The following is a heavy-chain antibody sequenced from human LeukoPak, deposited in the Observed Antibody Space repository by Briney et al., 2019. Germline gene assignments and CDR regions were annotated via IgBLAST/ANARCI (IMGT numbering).Heavy chain of an antibody. Sequence: GGSLRLSCAASGFXVSSNYISWVRQAPGKGLEWVSLIYSGGNTYYADSVKGRFTISTDNSKNTLYLQMNSLRAEDTAVYYCASQKYCTNGICYRKYYFDYWGQGTLVTVSS. CDR3: ASQKYCTNGICYRKYYFDY. CDR1: GFXVSSNY. J-gene: IGHJ4*02. V-gene: IGHV3-66*04. D-gene: IGHD2-8*01. CDR2: IYSGGNT.